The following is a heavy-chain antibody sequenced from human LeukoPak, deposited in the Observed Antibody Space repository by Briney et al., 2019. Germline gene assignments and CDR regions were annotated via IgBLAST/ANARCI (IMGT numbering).Heavy chain of an antibody. J-gene: IGHJ5*02. D-gene: IGHD3-3*01. CDR3: ASWSGYYSGWFDP. CDR1: GGSISSSRYY. V-gene: IGHV4-39*01. Sequence: SETLSLTCTVSGGSISSSRYYWGWIRQPPGKGLEWIGSIYYSGSTYYNPSLKTGVTISVDTSKNQFSLKLSSVTAAATAVYYCASWSGYYSGWFDPWGQGTLDTVSS. CDR2: IYYSGST.